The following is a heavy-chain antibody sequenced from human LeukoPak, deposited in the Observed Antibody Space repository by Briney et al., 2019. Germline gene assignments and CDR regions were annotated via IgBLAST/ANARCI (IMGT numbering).Heavy chain of an antibody. V-gene: IGHV3-11*01. CDR3: ARRGNMSSHAFDI. D-gene: IGHD2/OR15-2a*01. Sequence: RAGGSLRLSCAASGFSFSDSYMSWIRQAPGQGLEWLSYIKSSDTSTFYADSVKGRFTVSRDNAKNSLYLQMNSLRAEDTAVYYCARRGNMSSHAFDIWGQGTTVTVSS. CDR1: GFSFSDSY. CDR2: IKSSDTST. J-gene: IGHJ3*02.